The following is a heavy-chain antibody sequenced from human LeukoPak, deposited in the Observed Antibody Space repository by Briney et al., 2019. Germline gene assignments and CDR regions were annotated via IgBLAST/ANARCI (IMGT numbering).Heavy chain of an antibody. CDR2: IYTSGST. Sequence: NPSETLSLTCTVSGGSISSYYWSWIRQPAGKGLEWIGRIYTSGSTNYNPSLKSRVTMSVDTSKNQFSLKLSSVTAADTAVYYCARVPGFGGTLYYYYGMDVWGQGTAVTVSS. D-gene: IGHD3-10*01. CDR1: GGSISSYY. J-gene: IGHJ6*02. V-gene: IGHV4-4*07. CDR3: ARVPGFGGTLYYYYGMDV.